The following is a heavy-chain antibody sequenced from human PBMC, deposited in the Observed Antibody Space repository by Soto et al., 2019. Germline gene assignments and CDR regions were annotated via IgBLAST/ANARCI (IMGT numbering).Heavy chain of an antibody. CDR1: GFTFNTYA. D-gene: IGHD3-10*01. Sequence: GGSLRLSCAASGFTFNTYAMSWVRQAPGKGLEWVSTISGGGGSTYYADSVKGRFTISRDNSENTVDLHMNSLSAEDTAVYYCAKDQERRGMHLWSRVPYYYYYGMDVWGQGTTVTVSS. V-gene: IGHV3-23*01. J-gene: IGHJ6*02. CDR3: AKDQERRGMHLWSRVPYYYYYGMDV. CDR2: ISGGGGST.